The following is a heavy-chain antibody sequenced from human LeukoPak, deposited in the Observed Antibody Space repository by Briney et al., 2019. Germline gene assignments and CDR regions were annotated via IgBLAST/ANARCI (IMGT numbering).Heavy chain of an antibody. CDR1: GGSISSGSYY. CDR2: IYYSGST. J-gene: IGHJ4*02. D-gene: IGHD1-1*01. CDR3: ARRRWNDYYFDY. V-gene: IGHV4-39*07. Sequence: PSETLSLTCTVSGGSISSGSYYWGWIRQPPGKGLEWIGSIYYSGSTYYNPSLKSRVTISVDTSKNQFSLKLSSVTAADTAVYYCARRRWNDYYFDYWGQGTLVTVSS.